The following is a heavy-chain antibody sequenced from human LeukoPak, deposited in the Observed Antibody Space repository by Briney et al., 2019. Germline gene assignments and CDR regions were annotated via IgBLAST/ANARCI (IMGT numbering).Heavy chain of an antibody. J-gene: IGHJ4*02. CDR2: ITGSGDTT. CDR3: AADVMGARDN. D-gene: IGHD1-26*01. CDR1: GFTFSSCV. Sequence: GGSLRLSCAASGFTFSSCVMSWVRQAPGKGLEWVSVITGSGDTTYYADSVKGRFTISRDNAKNTLYLQMNSLRADDTAVYYCAADVMGARDNWGQGTLVTVSS. V-gene: IGHV3-23*01.